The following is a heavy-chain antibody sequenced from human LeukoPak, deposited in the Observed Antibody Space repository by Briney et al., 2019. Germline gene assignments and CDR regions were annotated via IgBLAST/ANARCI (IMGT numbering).Heavy chain of an antibody. D-gene: IGHD4-17*01. V-gene: IGHV3-48*03. CDR2: ISSSGSTI. Sequence: GGSLRLSCAASGFTLSSYEMKWVRQAPGKGLEWVSYISSSGSTIYYADSVKGRFTISRDNAKNSLYLQMNSLRAEDTAVYYCASYGGYNVAFDIWGQGTMVTVSS. CDR1: GFTLSSYE. J-gene: IGHJ3*02. CDR3: ASYGGYNVAFDI.